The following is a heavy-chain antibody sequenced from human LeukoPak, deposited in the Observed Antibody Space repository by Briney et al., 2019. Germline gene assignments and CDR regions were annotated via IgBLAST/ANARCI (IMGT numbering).Heavy chain of an antibody. CDR1: GYSFTSYW. Sequence: GESLKISCKGSGYSFTSYWIGWVRQMPGKGLEWMGIIYPGDSDTRYSPSFQGQVTISADKSISTAYLQWGSLKASDTAMYYCARVRQASYYGDYDAFDIWGQGTMVTVSS. CDR3: ARVRQASYYGDYDAFDI. V-gene: IGHV5-51*01. J-gene: IGHJ3*02. CDR2: IYPGDSDT. D-gene: IGHD4-17*01.